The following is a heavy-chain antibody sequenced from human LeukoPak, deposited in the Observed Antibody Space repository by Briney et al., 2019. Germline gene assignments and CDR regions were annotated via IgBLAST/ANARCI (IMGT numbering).Heavy chain of an antibody. D-gene: IGHD1-7*01. CDR2: IRYDGSNK. CDR1: GFTFSSYG. V-gene: IGHV3-30*02. Sequence: GGSLRLSCVASGFTFSSYGMHWVRQAPGKGLEWVAFIRYDGSNKYYADSVKGRFTISRDNSKNTLYLQMNSLRAEDTAVYYCAKQEVDWNYVVLGYWGQGTLVTVSS. CDR3: AKQEVDWNYVVLGY. J-gene: IGHJ4*02.